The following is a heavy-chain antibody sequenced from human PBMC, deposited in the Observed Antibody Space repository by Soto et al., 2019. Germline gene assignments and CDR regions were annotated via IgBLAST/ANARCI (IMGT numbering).Heavy chain of an antibody. CDR1: GFTFSSYS. D-gene: IGHD2-21*02. CDR2: ISSSSSYI. J-gene: IGHJ6*02. Sequence: EVQLVESGGGLVKPGGSLRLSCAASGFTFSSYSMNWVRQAPGKGLEWVSSISSSSSYIYYADSVKGRFTISRDNAKNSLYLQMNSLRAEYTAVYYCARDKSTYCGGDCYSLSYGMDVWGQGNTVTVSS. CDR3: ARDKSTYCGGDCYSLSYGMDV. V-gene: IGHV3-21*01.